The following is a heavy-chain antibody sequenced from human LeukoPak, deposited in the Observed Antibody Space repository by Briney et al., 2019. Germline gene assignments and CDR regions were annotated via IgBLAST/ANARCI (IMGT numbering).Heavy chain of an antibody. CDR3: AREFLSWAIDY. J-gene: IGHJ4*02. CDR2: ISSSGSTI. Sequence: GGSLRLSCAASGFTFSSYEMNWVRQAPGKGLEWVSYISSSGSTIYYADSVKGRFTISRDNAKNSLYLQMNSLRAEDTAVYYCAREFLSWAIDYWGQGTLVTVSS. D-gene: IGHD2-15*01. CDR1: GFTFSSYE. V-gene: IGHV3-48*03.